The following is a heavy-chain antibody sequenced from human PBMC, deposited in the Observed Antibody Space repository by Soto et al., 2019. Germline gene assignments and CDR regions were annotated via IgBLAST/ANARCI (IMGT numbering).Heavy chain of an antibody. V-gene: IGHV1-24*01. D-gene: IGHD5-18*01. CDR3: ATGFLGYTYGPGGDY. CDR2: FDPEDDET. Sequence: QVPLVQSGAEVDKPGASVKVSCKVSGYSLTELSMHWVRQAPGKGLEWMGDFDPEDDETLYAQKFQGRVTMAEDTSTETAYMELSSLRSDDTAVYFCATGFLGYTYGPGGDYWGQGTLVTVSS. CDR1: GYSLTELS. J-gene: IGHJ4*02.